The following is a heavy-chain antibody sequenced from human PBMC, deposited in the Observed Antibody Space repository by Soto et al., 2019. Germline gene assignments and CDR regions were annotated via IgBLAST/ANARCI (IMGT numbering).Heavy chain of an antibody. CDR2: VSPPFRTS. CDR1: GVSFNNNG. CDR3: ARVLYYGSGSYSPYGMDV. Sequence: QVQLVQSGAEVKKPGYSVKVSCKTSGVSFNNNGSGWVRQAPGHGLEWMGGVSPPFRTSNYARKFQGRISITADASTGTVNMELSSLTSEDTAQYYCARVLYYGSGSYSPYGMDVWGQGTTVTVSS. V-gene: IGHV1-69*01. D-gene: IGHD3-10*01. J-gene: IGHJ6*02.